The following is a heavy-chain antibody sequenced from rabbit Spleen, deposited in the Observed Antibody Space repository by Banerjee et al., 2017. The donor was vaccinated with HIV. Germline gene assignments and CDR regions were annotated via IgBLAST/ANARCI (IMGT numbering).Heavy chain of an antibody. CDR2: VYTGSGKN. Sequence: QEQLVESGGGLVKPGASLTLICTASGFSFSSGYDISWVRQAPGKGLEWIGFVYTGSGKNYYASWAKGRFTISRTSSTTVTLRMTSLTAADTATYFCARDLVGVIGWNFYLWGPGTLVTVS. D-gene: IGHD1-1*01. CDR1: GFSFSSGYD. J-gene: IGHJ4*01. CDR3: ARDLVGVIGWNFYL. V-gene: IGHV1S45*01.